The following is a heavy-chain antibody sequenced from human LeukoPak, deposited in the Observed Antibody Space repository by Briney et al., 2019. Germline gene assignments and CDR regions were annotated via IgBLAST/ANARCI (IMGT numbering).Heavy chain of an antibody. V-gene: IGHV1-24*01. Sequence: GASVKVSCKVSGYTLTELSMHWVRQAPGKGLEWMGGFDPEDGETIYAQKFQGRVTMTEDTSTDTAYMELSSLRSEDTAVYYCATLPRDYDILTGFDCWGQGTLVTVPS. CDR3: ATLPRDYDILTGFDC. CDR1: GYTLTELS. D-gene: IGHD3-9*01. CDR2: FDPEDGET. J-gene: IGHJ4*02.